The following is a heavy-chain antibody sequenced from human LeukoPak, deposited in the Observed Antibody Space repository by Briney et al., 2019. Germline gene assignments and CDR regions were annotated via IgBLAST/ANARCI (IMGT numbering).Heavy chain of an antibody. Sequence: GGSLRLSCAASGFAFSSYAMHWVRQAPGKGLEWVAVISYDGSNKYYADSVKGRFTISRENSKNRLYLQMNSLRAEDTAVYYCARAEGYGGELDSWGQGTLVTVSS. CDR3: ARAEGYGGELDS. CDR1: GFAFSSYA. CDR2: ISYDGSNK. J-gene: IGHJ4*02. D-gene: IGHD4-23*01. V-gene: IGHV3-30*04.